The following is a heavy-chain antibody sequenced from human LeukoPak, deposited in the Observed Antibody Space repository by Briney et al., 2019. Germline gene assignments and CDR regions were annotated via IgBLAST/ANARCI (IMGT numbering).Heavy chain of an antibody. CDR1: GYTFTSYG. Sequence: SVKVSCKASGYTFTSYGISWVRQAPGQGLEWMGWISAYNGNTNYAQKLQGRVTMTTDTSTSTAYMELRSLRSEDTAVYYCATLSRLLWSGVDYWGQGTLVTVSS. CDR2: ISAYNGNT. CDR3: ATLSRLLWSGVDY. D-gene: IGHD3-10*02. V-gene: IGHV1-18*01. J-gene: IGHJ4*02.